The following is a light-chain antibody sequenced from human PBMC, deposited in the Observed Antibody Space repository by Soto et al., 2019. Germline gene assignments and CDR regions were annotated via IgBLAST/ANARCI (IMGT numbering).Light chain of an antibody. CDR2: AAS. CDR3: QQANSFPLT. Sequence: DVQMTQYPSSRSASXXDSLXITCPASQGITNWLAWYQQKPGKAPKXXIYAASGLPSGVPSRFSGSGSGTDFTLTISSLQPEDFATYYCQQANSFPLTFGGGTKV. J-gene: IGKJ4*01. V-gene: IGKV1-12*01. CDR1: QGITNW.